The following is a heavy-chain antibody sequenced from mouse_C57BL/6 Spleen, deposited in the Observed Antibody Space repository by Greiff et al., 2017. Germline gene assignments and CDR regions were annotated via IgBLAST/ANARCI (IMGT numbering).Heavy chain of an antibody. D-gene: IGHD2-4*01. CDR1: GYAFSSYW. V-gene: IGHV1-80*01. CDR2: IYPGDGDT. CDR3: AREGPIYYERAAMDY. J-gene: IGHJ4*01. Sequence: QVQLQQSGAELVKPGASVKISCKASGYAFSSYWLNWVKQRPGKGLEWIGQIYPGDGDTNYNGKFKGKATLTADKSSSTAYMQLSSLTSEDSAVYFCAREGPIYYERAAMDYWGQGTSVTVSS.